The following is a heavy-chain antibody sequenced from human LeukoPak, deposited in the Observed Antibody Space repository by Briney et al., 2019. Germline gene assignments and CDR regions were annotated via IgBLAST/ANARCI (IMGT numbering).Heavy chain of an antibody. J-gene: IGHJ4*02. CDR1: GFTFSSYA. Sequence: GGSLRLSCAASGFTFSSYAMHWVRQAPGKGLEWVSSISSSSSYIYYADSVKGRFTISRDNAKNSLYLQMNSLRAEDTAVYYCAREGGYALVYWGQGTLVTVSS. V-gene: IGHV3-21*01. CDR2: ISSSSSYI. D-gene: IGHD3-16*01. CDR3: AREGGYALVY.